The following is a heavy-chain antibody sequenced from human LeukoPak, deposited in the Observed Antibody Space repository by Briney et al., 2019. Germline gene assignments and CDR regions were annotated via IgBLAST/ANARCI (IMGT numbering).Heavy chain of an antibody. J-gene: IGHJ4*02. Sequence: GGSLRLSCAASGFTFSSYSMNWVRQAPGKGLEWVSSISSSSSYIYYADSVKGRFTISRDSATNSLYLQMNSLRAEDAAVYYCARSGRSLGNYFDYWGQGTLVTVSS. CDR1: GFTFSSYS. D-gene: IGHD3-16*02. V-gene: IGHV3-21*01. CDR3: ARSGRSLGNYFDY. CDR2: ISSSSSYI.